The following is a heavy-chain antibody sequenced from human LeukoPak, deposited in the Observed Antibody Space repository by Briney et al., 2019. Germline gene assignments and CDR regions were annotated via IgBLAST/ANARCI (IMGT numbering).Heavy chain of an antibody. CDR1: GYSFTSYW. J-gene: IGHJ4*02. CDR3: ARLGYCGGDCHSLNEYKYFFDY. V-gene: IGHV5-51*01. D-gene: IGHD2-21*01. CDR2: IYPGDSDI. Sequence: GESLKISCKGSGYSFTSYWIGWVRQMPGKGLEWMGIIYPGDSDIRYSPSFEGQVTVSADKSISTAYLQWSSLKASDTAMYYCARLGYCGGDCHSLNEYKYFFDYWGQGTLVTVSS.